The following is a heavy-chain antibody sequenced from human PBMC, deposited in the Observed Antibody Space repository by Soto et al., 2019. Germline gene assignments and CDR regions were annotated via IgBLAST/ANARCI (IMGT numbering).Heavy chain of an antibody. J-gene: IGHJ4*02. Sequence: EVQLLESGGGLVQPGGSLRLSCAASGFTFSSYAMSWVRQAPGKGLEWVSAISGSGGSTYYADSVKGRFTISRDSSKNTLYLQMNSLRAEDTAVYYCAKDPGSLLWLHYWGQGTLVTVSS. D-gene: IGHD3-10*01. CDR1: GFTFSSYA. V-gene: IGHV3-23*01. CDR3: AKDPGSLLWLHY. CDR2: ISGSGGST.